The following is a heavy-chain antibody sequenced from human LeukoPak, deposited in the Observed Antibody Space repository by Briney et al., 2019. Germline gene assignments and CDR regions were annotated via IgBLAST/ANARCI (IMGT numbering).Heavy chain of an antibody. Sequence: ASVKVSCKASGYTFTGYYMHWVRQAPGQGLEWMGWINPNSGGTNYAQKFQGRVTMTRDTSISTAYMELSRLRSDDTAVYYCAKDPGDQGIAARPNDYWCQGTLVTVSS. CDR2: INPNSGGT. J-gene: IGHJ4*02. D-gene: IGHD6-6*01. CDR3: AKDPGDQGIAARPNDY. V-gene: IGHV1-2*02. CDR1: GYTFTGYY.